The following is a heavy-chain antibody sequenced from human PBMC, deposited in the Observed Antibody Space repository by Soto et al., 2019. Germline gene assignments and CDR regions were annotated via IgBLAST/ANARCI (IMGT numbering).Heavy chain of an antibody. J-gene: IGHJ6*02. Sequence: ASVKVSCKASGYTFTGYYMHWVRQAPGQGLEWMGWINPNSGGTNYAQKFQGRVTMTRDTSISTAYMELSRLRSDDTAVYYCARPISSWYEDYYYGMDVWGQGTRVTVSS. D-gene: IGHD6-13*01. V-gene: IGHV1-2*02. CDR1: GYTFTGYY. CDR2: INPNSGGT. CDR3: ARPISSWYEDYYYGMDV.